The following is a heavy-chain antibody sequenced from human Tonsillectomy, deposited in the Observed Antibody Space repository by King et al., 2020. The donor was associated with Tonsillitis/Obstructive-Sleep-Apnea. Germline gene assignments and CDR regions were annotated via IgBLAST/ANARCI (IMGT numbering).Heavy chain of an antibody. Sequence: VQLVESGGGLVKPGGSLRLSCAASGFTFSDYYMSWIRQAPGKGLEWVSYISSSSSYTNYADSVKGRFTISRDNAKNSLYLQMNSLIAEDTAAYYCSGAGYCSSTSCYDYYYYYYMDVWGKGTTVTVSS. CDR1: GFTFSDYY. V-gene: IGHV3-11*05. CDR3: SGAGYCSSTSCYDYYYYYYMDV. D-gene: IGHD2-2*01. J-gene: IGHJ6*03. CDR2: ISSSSSYT.